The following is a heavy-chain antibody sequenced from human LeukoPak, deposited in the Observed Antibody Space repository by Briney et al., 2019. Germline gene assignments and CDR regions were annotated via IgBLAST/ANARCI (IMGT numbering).Heavy chain of an antibody. D-gene: IGHD4-23*01. V-gene: IGHV4-34*01. CDR2: INHSGST. Sequence: PSETLSLTCAVYGGSFSGYYWSWIRQPPGKGLEWIGEINHSGSTNYNPSLKSRVTISVDTSKNQFSLKLSSVTAADTAVYYCPRGLGWGLLDYWGQGTLVTVSS. J-gene: IGHJ4*02. CDR3: PRGLGWGLLDY. CDR1: GGSFSGYY.